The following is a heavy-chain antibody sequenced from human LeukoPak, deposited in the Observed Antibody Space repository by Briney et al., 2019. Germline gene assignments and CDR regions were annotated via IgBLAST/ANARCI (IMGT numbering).Heavy chain of an antibody. CDR3: ARWVGATWPFDI. CDR2: IYSDDTT. J-gene: IGHJ3*02. CDR1: RLTVSSNY. D-gene: IGHD1-26*01. Sequence: GSLGRSSAASRLTVSSNYSSGGRQAPRKGQEWVSLIYSDDTTYYAASVKGTFTISRDNSETTLYLQMSSLRAEDTAVYYCARWVGATWPFDIWGQGTMVTVSS. V-gene: IGHV3-66*01.